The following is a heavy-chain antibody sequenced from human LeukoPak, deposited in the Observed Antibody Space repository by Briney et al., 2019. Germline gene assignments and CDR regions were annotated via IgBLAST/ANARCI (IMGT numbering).Heavy chain of an antibody. CDR1: GFTFSSYA. J-gene: IGHJ4*02. Sequence: PGGSLRLSCAASGFTFSSYAMFWVRQTPGKGLEWVSAISGSISGSGGKTYYADSVKGRFTISRDNSKNTLYLQMNSLRAEDTAVYYCAKGRSGDFDYWGQGTLVTVSS. D-gene: IGHD1-26*01. V-gene: IGHV3-23*01. CDR2: ISGSISGSGGKT. CDR3: AKGRSGDFDY.